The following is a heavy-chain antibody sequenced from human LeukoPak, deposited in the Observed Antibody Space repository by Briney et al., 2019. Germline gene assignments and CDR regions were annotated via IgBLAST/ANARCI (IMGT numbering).Heavy chain of an antibody. CDR1: GYXFTGYY. D-gene: IGHD7-27*01. Sequence: ASVKVSCKASGYXFTGYYIHWVRQAPGQGLEWMGWINPNSGDTNYAQKFQGRVTMTRDTSISTAYMDLSRLTSDDTAVYYCARGQFPLNWGLDYWGQGTLVTVSS. V-gene: IGHV1-2*02. CDR2: INPNSGDT. CDR3: ARGQFPLNWGLDY. J-gene: IGHJ4*02.